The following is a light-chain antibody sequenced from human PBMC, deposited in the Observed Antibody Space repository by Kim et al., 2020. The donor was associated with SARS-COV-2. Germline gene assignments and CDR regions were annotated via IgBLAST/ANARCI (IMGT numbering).Light chain of an antibody. CDR3: CSYAGNNNLV. CDR2: GVS. J-gene: IGLJ3*02. V-gene: IGLV2-8*01. CDR1: SSDVGGYNY. Sequence: QSALTQPPSASGSPGQSVTISCTGTSSDVGGYNYVSWYQQYPGKAPKLLIYGVSGRPSEVPDRFSGSKSGNTASLTVSGLQAEDEADYYCCSYAGNNNLVFGGGTKLTVL.